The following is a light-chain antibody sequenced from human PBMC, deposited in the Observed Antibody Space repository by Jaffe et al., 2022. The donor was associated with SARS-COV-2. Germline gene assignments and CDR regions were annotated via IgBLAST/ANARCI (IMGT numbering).Light chain of an antibody. Sequence: EIVMTQSPATLSVSPGERATLSCRASQSVSSNLAWYQQKSGQAPRLLIYGASTRATGIPARFSGSGSGTEFTLTISSLQSEDFVVYYCQQYNNWPPVTFGQGTKVEIK. CDR3: QQYNNWPPVT. J-gene: IGKJ1*01. CDR2: GAS. V-gene: IGKV3-15*01. CDR1: QSVSSN.